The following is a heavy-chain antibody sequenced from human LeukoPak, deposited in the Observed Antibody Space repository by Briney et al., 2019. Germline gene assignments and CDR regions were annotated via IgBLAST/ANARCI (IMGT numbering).Heavy chain of an antibody. CDR3: ARVHSGYESGANWFDP. CDR1: GGSISSYY. D-gene: IGHD5-12*01. Sequence: SETLSRTCTVSGGSISSYYWSWIRQPPGKGLEWIGYIYYSGSTNYNPSLRSRLTISVDTSKNQFSLKLSSVTAADTAVYYCARVHSGYESGANWFDPWGQGTLVTVSS. V-gene: IGHV4-59*01. J-gene: IGHJ5*02. CDR2: IYYSGST.